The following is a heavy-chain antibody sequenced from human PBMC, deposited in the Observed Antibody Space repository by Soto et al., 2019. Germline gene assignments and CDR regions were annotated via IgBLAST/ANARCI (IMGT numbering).Heavy chain of an antibody. CDR1: GFTFSSYA. Sequence: GGSLRLSCAASGFTFSSYAMSWVRQAPGKGLEWVSAISGSGGSTYYADSVKGRFTISRDNSKNTLYLQMNSLRAEDTAVYYCAASIVQGVEYGDYPTSFDYWGQGTLVTVSS. V-gene: IGHV3-23*01. D-gene: IGHD4-17*01. CDR3: AASIVQGVEYGDYPTSFDY. CDR2: ISGSGGST. J-gene: IGHJ4*02.